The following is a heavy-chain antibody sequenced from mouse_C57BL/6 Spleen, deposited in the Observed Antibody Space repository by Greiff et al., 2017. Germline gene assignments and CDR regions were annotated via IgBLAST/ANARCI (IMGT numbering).Heavy chain of an antibody. Sequence: QVQLQQSGPELVKPGASVKISCKASGYAFSSSWMNWVKQRPGKGLEWIGRIYPGDGDTNYNGKFKGKATLTSDKSSSTAYLQLSSRTSEDAAVYFCSRPYGSSHYFGYWGQGTTLTVSS. CDR3: SRPYGSSHYFGY. J-gene: IGHJ2*01. V-gene: IGHV1-82*01. D-gene: IGHD1-1*01. CDR2: IYPGDGDT. CDR1: GYAFSSSW.